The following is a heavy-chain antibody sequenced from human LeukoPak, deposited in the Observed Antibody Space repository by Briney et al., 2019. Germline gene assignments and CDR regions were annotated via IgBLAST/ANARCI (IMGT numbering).Heavy chain of an antibody. V-gene: IGHV4-59*01. CDR2: IYYSGST. Sequence: KPSETLSLTCTVSGGSISSYYWSWIRQPPGKGLEWIGYIYYSGSTNYNPSLKSRVTISVDTSKNQFSLKLSSVTAADTAVYFCARERAAMDSWGQGTLVTVSS. J-gene: IGHJ4*02. CDR1: GGSISSYY. CDR3: ARERAAMDS. D-gene: IGHD5-18*01.